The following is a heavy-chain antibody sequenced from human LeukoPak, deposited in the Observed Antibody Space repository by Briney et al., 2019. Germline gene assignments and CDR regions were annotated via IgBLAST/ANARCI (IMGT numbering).Heavy chain of an antibody. J-gene: IGHJ4*02. V-gene: IGHV3-7*01. CDR1: GFTFNTYW. D-gene: IGHD1-26*01. CDR2: IKQDGSEK. CDR3: ARDKIVGATFFDS. Sequence: GGSLRLSCAASGFTFNTYWMSWVRQAPGKGLEWVANIKQDGSEKYYVDSVKGRFSISRDNAKNSLYLQMDSLRAEDTAVYYCARDKIVGATFFDSWGQGPLVTVSS.